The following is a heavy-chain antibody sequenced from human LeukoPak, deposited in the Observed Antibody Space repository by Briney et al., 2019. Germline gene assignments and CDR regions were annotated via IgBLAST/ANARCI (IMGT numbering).Heavy chain of an antibody. CDR2: LPPDGSYQ. CDR3: ARGLHDRSWYGAH. CDR1: GFTFSDYP. J-gene: IGHJ4*02. D-gene: IGHD6-13*01. Sequence: GGSLRLSCAASGFTFSDYPMQWVRQAPGKGLEWVALLPPDGSYQYYADSLKGRFTISRDKFKNGLYLQMNSLRLEDTAVYYCARGLHDRSWYGAHWGQGTLLSVSS. V-gene: IGHV3-30*04.